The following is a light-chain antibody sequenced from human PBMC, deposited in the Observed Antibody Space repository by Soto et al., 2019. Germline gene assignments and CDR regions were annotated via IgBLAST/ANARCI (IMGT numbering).Light chain of an antibody. V-gene: IGKV3-20*01. CDR1: QSVSSR. J-gene: IGKJ1*01. CDR2: GAS. CDR3: QQYGSSAWT. Sequence: VLTQSPGTLSLSPGERATLSCRASQSVSSRLAWYQHKSGQAPRLLISGASRRATGIPDRFSGSGSGTDFTLTISRLEPEDFAVYYCQQYGSSAWTFGQGTKVDIK.